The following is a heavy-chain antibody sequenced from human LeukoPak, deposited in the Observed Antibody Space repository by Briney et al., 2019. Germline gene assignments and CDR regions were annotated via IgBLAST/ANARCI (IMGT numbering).Heavy chain of an antibody. CDR3: ARGRRIAVAGTITRYYFDY. CDR1: GYTFTSYD. J-gene: IGHJ4*02. Sequence: ASVKVSCKASGYTFTSYDINWVRQATGKGLEWMGWMNPNSGNTGYAQKFQGRVTMTRNTSISTAYRELSSLRSEDTAVYYCARGRRIAVAGTITRYYFDYWGQGTLVTVSS. D-gene: IGHD6-19*01. V-gene: IGHV1-8*01. CDR2: MNPNSGNT.